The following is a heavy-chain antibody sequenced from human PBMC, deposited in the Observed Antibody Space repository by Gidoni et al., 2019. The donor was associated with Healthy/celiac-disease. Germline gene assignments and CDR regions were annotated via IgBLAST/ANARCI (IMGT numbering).Heavy chain of an antibody. CDR3: ARDIAVVVPAADTYYYYYYYMDV. D-gene: IGHD2-2*01. CDR2: IYTSGST. V-gene: IGHV4-4*07. CDR1: GGSISSYY. J-gene: IGHJ6*03. Sequence: QVQLQESGPGLVKPSETLSLTCTVSGGSISSYYWSWIRQPAGKGLEWIGRIYTSGSTNYNPALKSRVTMSVDTSKNQFSLKLSSVTAADTAVYYCARDIAVVVPAADTYYYYYYYMDVWGKGTTVTVSS.